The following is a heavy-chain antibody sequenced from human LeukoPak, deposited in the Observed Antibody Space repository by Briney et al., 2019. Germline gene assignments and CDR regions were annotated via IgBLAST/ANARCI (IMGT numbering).Heavy chain of an antibody. CDR3: ARDLRVYYFDY. J-gene: IGHJ4*02. CDR2: ISSSSNYI. D-gene: IGHD6-13*01. V-gene: IGHV3-21*01. Sequence: PGGSLRLSCAASGFTFSSYEMNWVRQAPGKGLEWVSFISSSSNYIYYADSVKGRFTISRDNAKNSLYLQMSSLRAEDTAVYYCARDLRVYYFDYWGQGTLVTVSS. CDR1: GFTFSSYE.